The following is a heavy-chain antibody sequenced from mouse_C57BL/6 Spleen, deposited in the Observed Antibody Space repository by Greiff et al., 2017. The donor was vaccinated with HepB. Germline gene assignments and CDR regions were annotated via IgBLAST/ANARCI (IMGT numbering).Heavy chain of an antibody. CDR2: ISGGGGNT. J-gene: IGHJ3*01. CDR1: GFTFSSYT. Sequence: EVMLVESGGGLVKPGGSLKLSCAASGFTFSSYTMSWVRQTPEKRLEWVATISGGGGNTYYPDSVKGRFTISRDNAKNTLYLQMSSLRSEDTALYYCARHYYGSSYGVAWFAYWGQGTLVTVSA. V-gene: IGHV5-9*01. CDR3: ARHYYGSSYGVAWFAY. D-gene: IGHD1-1*01.